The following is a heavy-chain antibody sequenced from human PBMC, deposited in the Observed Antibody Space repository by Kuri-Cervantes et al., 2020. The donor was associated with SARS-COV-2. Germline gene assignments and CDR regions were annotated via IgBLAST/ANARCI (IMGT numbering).Heavy chain of an antibody. D-gene: IGHD6-13*01. CDR2: INSDRSST. V-gene: IGHV3-74*01. CDR3: SAQLETFDI. CDR1: GFTFSSYW. J-gene: IGHJ3*02. Sequence: GESLKISCAASGFTFSSYWMHWVRQAPGKGLVWVSRINSDRSSTSYADSVKGRFTIYRDNAKNTLYLQMNSLRAEDTAVYDCSAQLETFDIWGQGTMVTVSS.